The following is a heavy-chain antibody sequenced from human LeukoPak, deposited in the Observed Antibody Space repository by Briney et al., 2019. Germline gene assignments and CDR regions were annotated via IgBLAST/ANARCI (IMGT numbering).Heavy chain of an antibody. J-gene: IGHJ3*02. CDR3: AREHCSGGSCYNAFDI. V-gene: IGHV4-59*01. CDR1: GGSISDYY. CDR2: IYYTGSS. Sequence: SETLSLTCTVSGGSISDYYWGWIRQSPGKRLEWIGYIYYTGSSNYNPSLKSRVTISLDTSKTQFSLKLSSVTAADTAIYYCAREHCSGGSCYNAFDIWGQGTMVTVSS. D-gene: IGHD2-15*01.